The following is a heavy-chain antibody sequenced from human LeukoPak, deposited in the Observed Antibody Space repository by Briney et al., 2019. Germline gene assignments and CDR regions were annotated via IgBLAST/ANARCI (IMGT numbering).Heavy chain of an antibody. CDR2: IYYSGST. V-gene: IGHV4-31*03. D-gene: IGHD6-19*01. Sequence: PSETLSLTCTVSGGSISSGGYYWSWIRQHPGKGLEWIGYIYYSGSTYYNPSLKSRVTISVDTSKNQFSLKLSSVTAADTAVYYCARHIPQYSSGPIWWFDPWGQGTLVTVSS. J-gene: IGHJ5*02. CDR1: GGSISSGGYY. CDR3: ARHIPQYSSGPIWWFDP.